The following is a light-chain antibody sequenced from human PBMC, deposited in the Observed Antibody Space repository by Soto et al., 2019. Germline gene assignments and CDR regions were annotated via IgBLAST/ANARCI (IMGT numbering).Light chain of an antibody. V-gene: IGLV2-14*03. CDR3: SSYTSSSTLDV. CDR1: SSDFGGYNY. CDR2: DVS. Sequence: QSALTQPASVSGSPGQSITISCTGTSSDFGGYNYVSWYQQHPGKAPKLMIYDVSNRPSGVSNRFSGSKSGNTASLTISGLQAEDEGDYYCSSYTSSSTLDVFGTGTKLTVL. J-gene: IGLJ1*01.